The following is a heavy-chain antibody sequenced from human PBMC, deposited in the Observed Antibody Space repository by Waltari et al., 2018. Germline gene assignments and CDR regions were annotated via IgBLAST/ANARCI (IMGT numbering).Heavy chain of an antibody. CDR1: GFTFSSYS. CDR3: ARDPSGSYYLGAFDI. J-gene: IGHJ3*02. V-gene: IGHV3-21*01. D-gene: IGHD1-26*01. CDR2: ISSSSNYI. Sequence: EVQLVESGGGLVKPGGSLRLSCAASGFTFSSYSMNWVRQAPGKGLEWVSSISSSSNYIYYADSVKGRFTSSRDNAKNSLYLQMNSLRAEDTAVYYCARDPSGSYYLGAFDIWGQGTMVTVSS.